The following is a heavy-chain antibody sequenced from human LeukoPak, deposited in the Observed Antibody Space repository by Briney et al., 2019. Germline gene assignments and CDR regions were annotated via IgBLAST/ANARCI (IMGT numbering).Heavy chain of an antibody. CDR2: ISGSGGST. CDR3: AKAVGITIFGVVPTLHPMDV. J-gene: IGHJ6*02. Sequence: GGSLRLSCAASGFTFSSYAMSWVRQAPGKGLEWVSAISGSGGSTYYADSVKGRFTISRDNSKNTLYLQMNSLRAEDTAVYYCAKAVGITIFGVVPTLHPMDVWGQGTTVTVSS. D-gene: IGHD3-3*01. CDR1: GFTFSSYA. V-gene: IGHV3-23*01.